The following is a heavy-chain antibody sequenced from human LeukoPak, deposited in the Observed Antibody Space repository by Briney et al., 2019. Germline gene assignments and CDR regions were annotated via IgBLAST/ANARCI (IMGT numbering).Heavy chain of an antibody. D-gene: IGHD3-3*01. CDR3: ARTIRSGLAWFDP. Sequence: PSETLSLTCTVSGGSISSYYWSWIRQPPGKGLEWIGYIHYSGSTNYNPSLKSRVTISVDTSKNQFSLKLSSVTAADTAVYYCARTIRSGLAWFDPWGQGTLVTVSS. J-gene: IGHJ5*02. V-gene: IGHV4-59*01. CDR2: IHYSGST. CDR1: GGSISSYY.